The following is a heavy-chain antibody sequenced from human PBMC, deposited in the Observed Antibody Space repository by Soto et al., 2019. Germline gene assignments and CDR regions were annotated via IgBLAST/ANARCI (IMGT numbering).Heavy chain of an antibody. V-gene: IGHV4-61*01. CDR3: ARDGAAAGFDY. CDR2: IYYSGST. Sequence: QVQLQESGPGLVKPSETLSLTCTVSGGSVSSGSYYWSWIRQPPGKGLEWIGYIYYSGSTNYNPSLKSRVTISVDTSKNQFSLKLSSVTAADTAVYYCARDGAAAGFDYWGQGTLVTVSS. CDR1: GGSVSSGSYY. J-gene: IGHJ4*02. D-gene: IGHD6-13*01.